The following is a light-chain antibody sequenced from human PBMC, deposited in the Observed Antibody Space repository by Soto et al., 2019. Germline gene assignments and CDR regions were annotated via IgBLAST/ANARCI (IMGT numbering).Light chain of an antibody. J-gene: IGLJ1*01. CDR1: SSDVGGYNY. CDR3: SSYTSSSPLV. CDR2: DVS. Sequence: QSALTQPASVSGSPGQSITISCTGTSSDVGGYNYVSWYQQLPGKAPKLMIYDVSNRPSGVSNRFSGSKSGYTASLTISGLQAEDEADYYCSSYTSSSPLVFGTGTKLTVL. V-gene: IGLV2-14*01.